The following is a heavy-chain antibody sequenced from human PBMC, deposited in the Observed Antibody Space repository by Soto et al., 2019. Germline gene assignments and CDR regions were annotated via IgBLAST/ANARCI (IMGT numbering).Heavy chain of an antibody. CDR1: GYTFTSYY. CDR2: INPSGGST. CDR3: ARARGKYYDSSGYYYGYYYYGMDV. V-gene: IGHV1-46*01. D-gene: IGHD3-22*01. Sequence: ASVKVSCKASGYTFTSYYMHWVRQAPGQGLEWMGIINPSGGSTSYAQKFQGRVTMTRDTSTSTVYMELSSLRSEDTAVYYCARARGKYYDSSGYYYGYYYYGMDVWGQGTTVTVSS. J-gene: IGHJ6*02.